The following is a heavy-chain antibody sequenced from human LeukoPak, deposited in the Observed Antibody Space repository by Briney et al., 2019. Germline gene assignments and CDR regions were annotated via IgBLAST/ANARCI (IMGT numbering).Heavy chain of an antibody. CDR2: INHSGST. CDR3: ARHLGYCSSTSYYYYYYYGMDV. CDR1: GGSFSGYY. Sequence: SETLSLTCAVYGGSFSGYYWSWIRQPPGKGLEWIGEINHSGSTNYNPSLKSRVTISVDTSKNQFSLKLSSVTAADTAVYYCARHLGYCSSTSYYYYYYYGMDVWGQGTTVTVSS. D-gene: IGHD2-2*01. V-gene: IGHV4-34*01. J-gene: IGHJ6*02.